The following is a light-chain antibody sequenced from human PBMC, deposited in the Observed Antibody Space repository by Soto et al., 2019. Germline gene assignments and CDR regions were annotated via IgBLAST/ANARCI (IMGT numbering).Light chain of an antibody. V-gene: IGKV3-15*01. Sequence: EFVIRQSPATLCVSPGEGATLSCRASQGIGDTLAWYQHKPGQTPRLLIYDTSARATGVPTRFSGSRSGAEFTLTINSMQSEDFAVYYCQPYNNWPLTFGGGTKVDIK. CDR3: QPYNNWPLT. J-gene: IGKJ4*01. CDR2: DTS. CDR1: QGIGDT.